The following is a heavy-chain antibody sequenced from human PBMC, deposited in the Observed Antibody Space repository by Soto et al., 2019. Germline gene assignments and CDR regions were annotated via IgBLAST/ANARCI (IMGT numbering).Heavy chain of an antibody. CDR2: ISTYNGDA. Sequence: QAQLEQSGAEVKKPGASVKVSCKSSGYTFSTSGISWVRQAPGQGLEWMGWISTYNGDANYAQRFQGRVTMTTDTSTTTTFMELRSLRSDDTAMYYCARAGPRPYYYYGMEVWGQGTTVTVSS. CDR3: ARAGPRPYYYYGMEV. V-gene: IGHV1-18*01. CDR1: GYTFSTSG. J-gene: IGHJ6*02. D-gene: IGHD6-6*01.